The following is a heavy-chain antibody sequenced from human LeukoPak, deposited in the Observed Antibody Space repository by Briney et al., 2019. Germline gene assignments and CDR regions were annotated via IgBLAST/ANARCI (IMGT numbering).Heavy chain of an antibody. CDR3: VRTSYYYGSGSSDYYYGMDV. CDR2: ISSSGSTI. Sequence: PGGSLRLSCAASGFTFSSYEMNWVRQAPGKGLEWVSYISSSGSTIYYADSVKGRFTISRDNAKNSLYLQMNSLRAEDMAVYYCVRTSYYYGSGSSDYYYGMDVWGKGTTVTVSS. CDR1: GFTFSSYE. J-gene: IGHJ6*04. D-gene: IGHD3-10*01. V-gene: IGHV3-48*03.